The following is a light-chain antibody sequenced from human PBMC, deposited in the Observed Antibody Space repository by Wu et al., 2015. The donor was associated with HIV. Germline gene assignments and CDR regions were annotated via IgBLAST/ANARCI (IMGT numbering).Light chain of an antibody. CDR3: QQYGDSPAWT. Sequence: EIVLTQSPDTLSLSPGQRATLSCRTSQSVSSKFLAWYQQKPGQAPRLLIYGTSNRATGIPDRFRGSGSGTDFTLTITRLEPEDCAVYYCQQYGDSPAWTFGQGTRWKSN. CDR1: QSVSSKF. V-gene: IGKV3-20*01. CDR2: GTS. J-gene: IGKJ1*01.